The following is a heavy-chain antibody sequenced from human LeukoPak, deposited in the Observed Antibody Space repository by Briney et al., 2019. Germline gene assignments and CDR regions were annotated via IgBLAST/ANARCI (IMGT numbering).Heavy chain of an antibody. V-gene: IGHV3-23*01. CDR1: GFTFSSYA. CDR2: ISGSGGST. CDR3: AKDQVMAYFDY. D-gene: IGHD2-21*01. Sequence: GGSLRLFCAASGFTFSSYAMSWVRQAPGKGLEWVSAISGSGGSTYHADSVKGRFTISRDNSKNTLYLQMNSLRAEDTAVYYCAKDQVMAYFDYWGQGTLVTVSS. J-gene: IGHJ4*02.